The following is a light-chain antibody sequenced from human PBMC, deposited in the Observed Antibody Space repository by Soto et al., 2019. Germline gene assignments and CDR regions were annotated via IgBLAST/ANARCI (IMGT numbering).Light chain of an antibody. CDR3: QQYNTYTWT. CDR1: QTISNW. V-gene: IGKV1-5*01. Sequence: DIQMTHSPSTLSASVVDIFTITCRASQTISNWLAWYQQKPGKAPKLLIYDASTLESGVPSRFSGSGSGTEFTLTISTLQPDDFATYYCQQYNTYTWTFGQGTKVDIK. J-gene: IGKJ1*01. CDR2: DAS.